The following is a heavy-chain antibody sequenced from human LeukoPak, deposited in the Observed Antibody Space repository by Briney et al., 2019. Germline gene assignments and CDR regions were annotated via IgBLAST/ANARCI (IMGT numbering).Heavy chain of an antibody. Sequence: GGSLRLSCAASGFTFSSYSMNWVRQPPGKGLEWVSYISSSSSTIYYADSLKGRFTISRDNAKNSLDLQMNSLRAEDTAFYYCARVESFYWDSWGQGTLVTVSS. CDR1: GFTFSSYS. D-gene: IGHD3-16*02. V-gene: IGHV3-48*01. CDR3: ARVESFYWDS. CDR2: ISSSSSTI. J-gene: IGHJ4*02.